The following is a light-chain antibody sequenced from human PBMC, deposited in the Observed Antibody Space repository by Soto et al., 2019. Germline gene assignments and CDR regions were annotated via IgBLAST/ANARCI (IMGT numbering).Light chain of an antibody. Sequence: EVVLTQYPGTLSLSPGERATLSCRTSQSISTTYLAWYQQKPGQAPRLLMSRTSRRATGIPDRFSGSGSGTDFTLTISRLEPEDFAVYYCQQYDNSPPRFTVGPGTKVDIK. J-gene: IGKJ3*01. CDR1: QSISTTY. CDR2: RTS. V-gene: IGKV3-20*01. CDR3: QQYDNSPPRFT.